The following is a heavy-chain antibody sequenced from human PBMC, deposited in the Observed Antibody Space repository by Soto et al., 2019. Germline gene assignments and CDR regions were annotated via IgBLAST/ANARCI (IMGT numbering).Heavy chain of an antibody. CDR3: ANQSITMFRGVIVVWFDS. V-gene: IGHV4-39*01. CDR2: IYYSGSP. J-gene: IGHJ5*01. Sequence: PSETLSLTCTVSGGSISSSSYYWGWIRQPPGKGLEWIGSIYYSGSPYYNPSLKSRVTISVDTSKNQFSLKLTPVTAEDTAVYYCANQSITMFRGVIVVWFDSWGQGTLVTVSS. D-gene: IGHD3-10*01. CDR1: GGSISSSSYY.